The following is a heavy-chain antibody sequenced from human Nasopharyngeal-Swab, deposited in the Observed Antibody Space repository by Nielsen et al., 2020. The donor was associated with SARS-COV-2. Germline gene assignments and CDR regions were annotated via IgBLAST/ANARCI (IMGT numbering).Heavy chain of an antibody. Sequence: GGSLRLSCPASGFTFIYSAIHWVRQPSGEGLECVAPLRIKVNNYATAYSASVKGRFIIFGDDPTNTAYLQMNSLKTEDTAMYYCTRCGGGCYSGRDYWGQGTLVTVSS. CDR2: LRIKVNNYAT. D-gene: IGHD2-15*01. J-gene: IGHJ4*02. CDR1: GFTFIYSA. CDR3: TRCGGGCYSGRDY. V-gene: IGHV3-73*01.